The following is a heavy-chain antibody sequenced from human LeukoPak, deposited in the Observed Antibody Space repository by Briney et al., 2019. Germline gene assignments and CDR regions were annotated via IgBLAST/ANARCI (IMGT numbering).Heavy chain of an antibody. CDR3: ATSPPVKRVTSFDY. D-gene: IGHD2-21*02. Sequence: ASVKVSCKVSGYTLTELSMHWVRQAPGKGLEWMGGFDPEDGETIYAQKFQGRVTMTEDTSTDTAYMELSSLRSEDTAVYYCATSPPVKRVTSFDYWGQGTLVTVSS. V-gene: IGHV1-24*01. J-gene: IGHJ4*02. CDR1: GYTLTELS. CDR2: FDPEDGET.